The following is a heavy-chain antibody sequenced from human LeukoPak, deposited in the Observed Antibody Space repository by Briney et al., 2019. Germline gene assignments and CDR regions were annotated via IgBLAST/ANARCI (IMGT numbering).Heavy chain of an antibody. Sequence: PGGSLRLSCAASGFTFSSYAMHWVRQAPGKGLEWVAVISYDGSNKYYADSVKGRFTISRDNSKNTLYLQMNSLRAEDTAVYYCARAITGPLYYYFDYWGQGTLVTVSS. CDR2: ISYDGSNK. J-gene: IGHJ4*02. CDR3: ARAITGPLYYYFDY. D-gene: IGHD1-20*01. V-gene: IGHV3-30-3*01. CDR1: GFTFSSYA.